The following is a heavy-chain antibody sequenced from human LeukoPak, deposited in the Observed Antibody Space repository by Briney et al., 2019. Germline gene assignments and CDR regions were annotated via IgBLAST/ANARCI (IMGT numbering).Heavy chain of an antibody. V-gene: IGHV3-74*01. D-gene: IGHD3-10*01. CDR1: GFTFSSYW. J-gene: IGHJ4*02. Sequence: PGGSLRLSCVASGFTFSSYWMHWVRQAPGKGLLWVSRINQDGSTTNYADSVKGRFTISRDNAKNTPYLQMNSLRAGDTAVYYCARSYRDFWGQGTLVTVSS. CDR2: INQDGSTT. CDR3: ARSYRDF.